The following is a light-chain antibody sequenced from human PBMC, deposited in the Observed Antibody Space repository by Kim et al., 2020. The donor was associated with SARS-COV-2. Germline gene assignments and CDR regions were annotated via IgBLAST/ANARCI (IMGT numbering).Light chain of an antibody. CDR3: QQYETLPT. V-gene: IGKV1-33*01. J-gene: IGKJ5*01. CDR1: QVISRY. Sequence: SASVGDKVTITYQVSQVISRYLNWYQQKPGKAPNLLLYDASNLRTGVPSSFSGGGSGTDFIFIIDSLQPEDAATYFCQQYETLPTFGQGTRLEIK. CDR2: DAS.